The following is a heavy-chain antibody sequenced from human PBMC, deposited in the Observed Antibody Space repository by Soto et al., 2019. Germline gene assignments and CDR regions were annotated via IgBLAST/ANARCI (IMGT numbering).Heavy chain of an antibody. Sequence: SVKVSCKASGGTFSIYSISWVRQAPGQGLEWMGGIIPIFGTANYAQKFQGRVTITADESTSTAYMELSSLRSEDTAVYYCARALVRITMVRGVFDPWGQGTLVSVSS. J-gene: IGHJ5*02. CDR2: IIPIFGTA. CDR1: GGTFSIYS. D-gene: IGHD3-10*01. V-gene: IGHV1-69*13. CDR3: ARALVRITMVRGVFDP.